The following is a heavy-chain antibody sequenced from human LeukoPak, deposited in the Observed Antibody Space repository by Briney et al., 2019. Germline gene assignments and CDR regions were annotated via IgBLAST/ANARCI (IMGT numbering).Heavy chain of an antibody. CDR3: ARVRYSGSYPYYYGMDV. J-gene: IGHJ6*02. V-gene: IGHV3-74*01. D-gene: IGHD1-26*01. CDR1: GFTFSSYW. Sequence: GGSLRLSCAASGFTFSSYWMYWVRQAPGKGLVWVSRINGDGSTTNYADSVKGRFTISRDNAKNTLFLQMNSLRAEDTAVYYCARVRYSGSYPYYYGMDVWGQGTTVTVSS. CDR2: INGDGSTT.